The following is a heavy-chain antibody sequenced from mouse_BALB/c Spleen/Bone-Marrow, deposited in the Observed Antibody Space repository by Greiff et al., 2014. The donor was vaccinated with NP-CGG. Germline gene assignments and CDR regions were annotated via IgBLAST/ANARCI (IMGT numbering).Heavy chain of an antibody. CDR3: VRWLIPYYAMDY. CDR1: GYTFTNYY. CDR2: IYPVNVHA. D-gene: IGHD2-2*01. Sequence: VQLQQSGPELVKPGASVRISCKASGYTFTNYYIHWVKQRPGQGLEWIGWIYPVNVHANFNEKFRGKATLTADKSSSTAYMQLSSLPSEDAAVYFCVRWLIPYYAMDYWGQGTSVTVSS. V-gene: IGHV1S56*01. J-gene: IGHJ4*01.